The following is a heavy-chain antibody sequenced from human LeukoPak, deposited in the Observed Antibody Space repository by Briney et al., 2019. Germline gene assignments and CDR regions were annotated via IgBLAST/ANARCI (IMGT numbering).Heavy chain of an antibody. J-gene: IGHJ4*02. V-gene: IGHV1-69*05. CDR3: ARGENYYYDSSGYYTF. CDR2: IIPIFGTA. D-gene: IGHD3-22*01. Sequence: ASVKVSCRASGGTFSSYAISWVRQAPGQGLEWMGRIIPIFGTANYAQKFRGRVTITTDESTSTAYMELSSLRSEDTAVYYCARGENYYYDSSGYYTFWGQGTLDTVSS. CDR1: GGTFSSYA.